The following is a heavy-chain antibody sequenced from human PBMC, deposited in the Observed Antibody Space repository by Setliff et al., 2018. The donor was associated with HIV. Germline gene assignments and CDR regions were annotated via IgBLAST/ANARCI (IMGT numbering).Heavy chain of an antibody. CDR1: GASISSGGYY. CDR2: IYYSGST. V-gene: IGHV4-31*03. CDR3: AREKTTLVRGVIISQIFDY. D-gene: IGHD3-10*01. Sequence: SETLSLPCTVSGASISSGGYYWSWIRQHPGKGLEWIGYIYYSGSTYYNPSLKSRVSMSVDTSENQFSLKLSCVTAADTAVYDCAREKTTLVRGVIISQIFDYWGQGKLVTVSS. J-gene: IGHJ4*02.